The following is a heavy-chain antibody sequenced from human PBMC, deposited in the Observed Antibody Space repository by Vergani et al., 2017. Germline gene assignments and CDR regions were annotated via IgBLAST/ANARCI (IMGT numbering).Heavy chain of an antibody. CDR3: ATPQTVTTGGMEV. CDR1: GYTFTDHY. CDR2: VDPEDGET. V-gene: IGHV1-69-2*01. Sequence: EVQLVQSGAEVKKPGATLKISCKVSGYTFTDHYMHWVTQAPGKGLEWMGLVDPEDGETIYAEKFKGRVTIAADTSTDTAHLELSSLRSEDTAVYYCATPQTVTTGGMEVWGQGTTVIVS. J-gene: IGHJ6*02. D-gene: IGHD4-17*01.